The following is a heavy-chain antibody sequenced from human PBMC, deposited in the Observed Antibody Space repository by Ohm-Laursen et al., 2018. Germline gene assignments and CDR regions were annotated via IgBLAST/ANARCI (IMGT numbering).Heavy chain of an antibody. V-gene: IGHV3-33*01. D-gene: IGHD6-13*01. CDR3: ARDQSIAAAHDAFDI. Sequence: SLRLSCTASGFTFSSYGMHWVRQAPGKGLEWVAVIWSDRSNKYYADSVKGRFTISRDNAKNSLYLQMNSLRAEDTAVYYCARDQSIAAAHDAFDIWGQGTMVTVSS. CDR1: GFTFSSYG. CDR2: IWSDRSNK. J-gene: IGHJ3*02.